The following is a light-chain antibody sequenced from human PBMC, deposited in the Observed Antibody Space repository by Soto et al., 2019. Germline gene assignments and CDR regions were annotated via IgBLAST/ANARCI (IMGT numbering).Light chain of an antibody. J-gene: IGKJ5*01. CDR3: QQYGSSPIT. CDR1: QSVSSSY. CDR2: GAS. V-gene: IGKV3-20*01. Sequence: EIVLTQSPGTLSLSPGERVTLSCRASQSVSSSYLAWYQQKPGQAPRLLIYGASSRATGIPDRFSGSGSGTDFTLTISRLEPEDFAVYYCQQYGSSPITLGQGTRLEIK.